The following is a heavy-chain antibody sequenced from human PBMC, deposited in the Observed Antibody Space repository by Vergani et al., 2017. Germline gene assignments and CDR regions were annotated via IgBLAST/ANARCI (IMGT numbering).Heavy chain of an antibody. CDR1: GFTFSSYG. CDR3: AKSQWLVERDYYYYYMDV. Sequence: QVQLVESGGGVVQPGRSLRLSCAASGFTFSSYGMHWVRQAPGKGLEWVAVISYDGSNKYYADSVKGRFTISRDNSKNTLYLQMNSLRAEDTAVYYCAKSQWLVERDYYYYYMDVWGKGP. D-gene: IGHD6-19*01. V-gene: IGHV3-30*18. CDR2: ISYDGSNK. J-gene: IGHJ6*03.